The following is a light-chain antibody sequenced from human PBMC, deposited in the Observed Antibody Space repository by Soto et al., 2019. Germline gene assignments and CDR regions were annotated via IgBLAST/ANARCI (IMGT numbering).Light chain of an antibody. CDR1: QSVSSTY. CDR2: GAS. Sequence: EMVLTQSPGTLSFSPGERATLSCRASQSVSSTYVAWYQQKPGQAPRLLIYGASSRATGIPDRFSGSGSGTDFNLTVSRLESEDFAVYYCQEYGSARTFGQGTKVEIK. CDR3: QEYGSART. V-gene: IGKV3-20*01. J-gene: IGKJ1*01.